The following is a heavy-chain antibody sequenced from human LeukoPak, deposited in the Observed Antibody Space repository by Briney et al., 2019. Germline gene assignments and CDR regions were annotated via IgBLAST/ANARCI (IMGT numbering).Heavy chain of an antibody. D-gene: IGHD2-2*02. CDR2: VSSSSSYT. CDR1: GFSFSDYY. V-gene: IGHV3-11*06. J-gene: IGHJ4*02. CDR3: ARARIPGLPGY. Sequence: GGSLRLSCAASGFSFSDYYMSWIRQPPRKGLEWVSYVSSSSSYTNYADSVKGRFTISRDNAKNSLYLQMNSLRAEDTAVYYGARARIPGLPGYWGEGNLVTVSS.